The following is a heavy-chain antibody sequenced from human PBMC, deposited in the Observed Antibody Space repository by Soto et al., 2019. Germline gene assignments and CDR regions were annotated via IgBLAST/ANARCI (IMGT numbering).Heavy chain of an antibody. CDR3: ARAGYCGPGCYYYFDY. D-gene: IGHD2-21*02. Sequence: SCAASGFTFSSYWMSWVRQAPGKGLEWVANIKPDGSATYYVDSVKGRFTISRDNAKNSLYLQMNSLRVEDTPVYYCARAGYCGPGCYYYFDYWGQGTLVTVSS. CDR2: IKPDGSAT. J-gene: IGHJ4*02. CDR1: GFTFSSYW. V-gene: IGHV3-7*01.